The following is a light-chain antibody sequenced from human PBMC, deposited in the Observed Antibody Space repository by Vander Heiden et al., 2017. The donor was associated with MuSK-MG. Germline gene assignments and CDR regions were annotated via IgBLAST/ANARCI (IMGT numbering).Light chain of an antibody. CDR1: QGISSY. Sequence: AIRMTQSPSSFSASTGDRVTITCRASQGISSYLAWYQQKPGKAPKLLIYAASTLTISCLHSEDFATYYCQQDDSYRLTFGHGIKVDLQ. CDR2: AAS. CDR3: QQDDSYRLT. J-gene: IGKJ3*01. V-gene: IGKV1-8*01.